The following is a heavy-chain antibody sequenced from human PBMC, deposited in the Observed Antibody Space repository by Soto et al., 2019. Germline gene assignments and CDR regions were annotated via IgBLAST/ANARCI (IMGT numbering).Heavy chain of an antibody. CDR1: GFSLSDDGGA. Sequence: QITLKESGPTLVKPTQTLTLTCTISGFSLSDDGGAVGWIRQPPGKALECLALIYWDDDERYSPSLKSRLTITQDTSKNQVVLTMTNMDTVDTATYYCAHNFRCSGNYTGDRFDSWGQGTLVTVSS. D-gene: IGHD3-10*02. CDR3: AHNFRCSGNYTGDRFDS. CDR2: IYWDDDE. V-gene: IGHV2-5*02. J-gene: IGHJ5*01.